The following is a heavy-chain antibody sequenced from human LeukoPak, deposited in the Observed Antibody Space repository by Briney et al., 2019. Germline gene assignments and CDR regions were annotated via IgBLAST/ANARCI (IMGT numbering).Heavy chain of an antibody. Sequence: ASVKVSCKASSYTFTNYGISWVRQAPGQGLEWMGWISAYNGNTNYAQKFQGRVTMTTDTSTSTAYMELRSLRSDDTAVYYCVRAGYTFEGVKPRFDYWGKGALVTVSS. V-gene: IGHV1-18*01. CDR1: SYTFTNYG. CDR2: ISAYNGNT. CDR3: VRAGYTFEGVKPRFDY. J-gene: IGHJ4*02. D-gene: IGHD5-12*01.